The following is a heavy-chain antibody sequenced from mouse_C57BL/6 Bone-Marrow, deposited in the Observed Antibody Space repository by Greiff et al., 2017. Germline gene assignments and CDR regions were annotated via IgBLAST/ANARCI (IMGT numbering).Heavy chain of an antibody. CDR1: DSEVFPIAY. J-gene: IGHJ1*03. Sequence: VQLQQSGSELRSPGSSVKLSCKDFDSEVFPIAYMSWVRQKPGHGFEWIGGILPSIGSTIYGEKFEDKATLDADTLSNTAYLELNRLTSEDSAIYDCARGVYYWYFDVWGTGTTVTVSS. V-gene: IGHV15-2*01. CDR2: ILPSIGST. CDR3: ARGVYYWYFDV.